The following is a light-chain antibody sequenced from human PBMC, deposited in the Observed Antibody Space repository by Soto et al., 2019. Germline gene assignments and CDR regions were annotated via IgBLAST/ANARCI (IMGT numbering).Light chain of an antibody. CDR2: KAS. V-gene: IGKV1-5*03. J-gene: IGKJ2*01. Sequence: IQMTQSPSTLSASVGDRVSITCRASQTIFSWLAWYQQKPGKAPNLLIYKASSLESGVPSRYSGSGSGTEFTLTISGLQPDDFAAYYCQQSYKTPHTFGQGTKLETK. CDR1: QTIFSW. CDR3: QQSYKTPHT.